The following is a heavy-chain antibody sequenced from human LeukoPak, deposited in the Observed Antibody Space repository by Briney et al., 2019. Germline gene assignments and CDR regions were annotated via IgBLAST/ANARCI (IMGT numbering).Heavy chain of an antibody. CDR1: GGSISNYY. J-gene: IGHJ4*02. CDR3: ARDYGDYFDY. V-gene: IGHV4-59*01. CDR2: IYYSGST. Sequence: SETLSLTCTVSGGSISNYYWSWIRQPPGKGLEWIGYIYYSGSTNYNPSLKSRVIISADTSKNQFSLKLSSVAAADTAVYYCARDYGDYFDYWGQGTLVTVSS. D-gene: IGHD4-17*01.